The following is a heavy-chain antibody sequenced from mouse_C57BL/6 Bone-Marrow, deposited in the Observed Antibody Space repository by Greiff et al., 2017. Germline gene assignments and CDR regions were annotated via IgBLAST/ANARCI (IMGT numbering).Heavy chain of an antibody. CDR1: GYTFTSYW. V-gene: IGHV1-69*01. D-gene: IGHD2-4*01. Sequence: QVQLQQPGAELVMPGASVKLSCKASGYTFTSYWMHWAKQRPGQGLEWIGEIDPSDSYTNYNQKFKGKSTLTVDKSSSTAYMQLSSLTSEDSAVYYCAREGLRNLYAMDYWGQGTSVTVSS. J-gene: IGHJ4*01. CDR2: IDPSDSYT. CDR3: AREGLRNLYAMDY.